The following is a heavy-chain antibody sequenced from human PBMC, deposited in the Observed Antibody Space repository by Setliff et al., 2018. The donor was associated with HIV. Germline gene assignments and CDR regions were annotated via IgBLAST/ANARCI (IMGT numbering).Heavy chain of an antibody. D-gene: IGHD6-19*01. CDR2: IYIGDSDT. CDR1: GNSFTKFW. Sequence: PGESLKISCKGSGNSFTKFWIGWVRQMPGKGLEWMGIIYIGDSDTRYSPSFQGQVTISADKSISTAYLQWSSLKASDTAMYYCARHFSVAGDAFDIWGQGTMVTVSS. CDR3: ARHFSVAGDAFDI. V-gene: IGHV5-51*01. J-gene: IGHJ3*02.